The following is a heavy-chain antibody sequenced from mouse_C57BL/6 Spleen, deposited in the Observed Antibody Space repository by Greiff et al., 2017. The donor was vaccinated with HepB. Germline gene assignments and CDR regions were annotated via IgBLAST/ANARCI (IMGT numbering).Heavy chain of an antibody. Sequence: VKLVESGPGLVQPSQSLSITCTVSGFSLTSYGVHWVRQSPGKGLEWLGVIWSGGSTDYNAAFISRLSISKDNSKSQVFFKMNSLQADDTAIYYCARRVNYSNQGYFDVWGTGTTVTVSS. J-gene: IGHJ1*03. D-gene: IGHD2-5*01. CDR2: IWSGGST. CDR1: GFSLTSYG. CDR3: ARRVNYSNQGYFDV. V-gene: IGHV2-2*01.